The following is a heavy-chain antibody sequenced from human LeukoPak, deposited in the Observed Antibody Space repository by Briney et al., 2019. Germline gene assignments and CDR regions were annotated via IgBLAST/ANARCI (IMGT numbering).Heavy chain of an antibody. V-gene: IGHV1-69-2*01. Sequence: ASVKLSCKVSGYTFTDYYMHWVRQAPGKGLEWMGLVDPEDGETIYAEKFQGRVTITADTSTDTAYMELSSLRSEDTAVYYCATARRFFAGNGGAFDIWGQGTMVTVSS. CDR1: GYTFTDYY. CDR2: VDPEDGET. J-gene: IGHJ3*02. D-gene: IGHD3-3*01. CDR3: ATARRFFAGNGGAFDI.